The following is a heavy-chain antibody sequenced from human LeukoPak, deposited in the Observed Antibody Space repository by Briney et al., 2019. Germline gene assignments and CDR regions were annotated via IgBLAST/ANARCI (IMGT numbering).Heavy chain of an antibody. CDR3: ARNQRWLQCGGDY. CDR2: ISSSSSYI. CDR1: GFTFSNYG. J-gene: IGHJ4*02. D-gene: IGHD5-24*01. V-gene: IGHV3-21*01. Sequence: PGGSLRLSCAASGFTFSNYGMNWVRQAPGKGLEWVSSISSSSSYIYYADSVKGRFTISRDNAKKSLYLQMNSLRAEDTAVYYCARNQRWLQCGGDYWGQGTLVTVSS.